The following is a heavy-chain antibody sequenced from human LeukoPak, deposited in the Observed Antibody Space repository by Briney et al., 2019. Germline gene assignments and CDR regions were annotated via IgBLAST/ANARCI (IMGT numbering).Heavy chain of an antibody. Sequence: PGGSLRLSCAASGFTFSSYGMHWVRQAPGKGLEWVSFIRYDGSNKYYADSMKGRFTISRDNSKNTLYLQMNSLRAEDTGVYYCAKDRAFGPKRGSSSSLNYSDYWGQGTLVTVSS. CDR3: AKDRAFGPKRGSSSSLNYSDY. CDR2: IRYDGSNK. V-gene: IGHV3-30*02. CDR1: GFTFSSYG. J-gene: IGHJ4*02. D-gene: IGHD6-6*01.